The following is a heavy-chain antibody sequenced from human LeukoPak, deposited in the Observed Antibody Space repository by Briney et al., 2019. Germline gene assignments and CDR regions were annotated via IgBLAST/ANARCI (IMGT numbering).Heavy chain of an antibody. J-gene: IGHJ4*02. CDR1: GFTFSSYS. V-gene: IGHV3-21*01. CDR3: ASLVYCGGDCYTDY. Sequence: GGSLRLSCAASGFTFSSYSMNWVRQAPGKGLEWVSSISSRANYIYYADSVQGRFTISRDNAKNSLYLQVNSLRAEDTAVYYCASLVYCGGDCYTDYWGQGTLVTVSS. D-gene: IGHD2-21*02. CDR2: ISSRANYI.